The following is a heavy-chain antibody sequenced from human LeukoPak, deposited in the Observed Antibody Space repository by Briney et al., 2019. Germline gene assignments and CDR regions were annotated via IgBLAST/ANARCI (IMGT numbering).Heavy chain of an antibody. J-gene: IGHJ4*02. D-gene: IGHD6-19*01. V-gene: IGHV4-61*02. CDR2: IYTSGST. Sequence: KSSETLSLTCTVSGGSISSGSYYWSWIRQPAGKGLEWIGRIYTSGSTNYNPSLKSRVTISVDTSKNHFSLQLSSVTAADTAVYYCARGSSGFFGYWGQGTLVTVSS. CDR3: ARGSSGFFGY. CDR1: GGSISSGSYY.